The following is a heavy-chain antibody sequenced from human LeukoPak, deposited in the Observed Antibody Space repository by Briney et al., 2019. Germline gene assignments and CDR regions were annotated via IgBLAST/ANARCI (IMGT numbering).Heavy chain of an antibody. Sequence: PGGSLRLSCAASGFGFNTYSMSWVRQAPGKGLEWVSSISAASTYIYYADSVKGRFTISRDNAKNSVYLQMSSLRAEDTAVYYCASVIERAHWGQGTLVTVSS. D-gene: IGHD5-24*01. V-gene: IGHV3-21*04. CDR3: ASVIERAH. CDR1: GFGFNTYS. J-gene: IGHJ4*02. CDR2: ISAASTYI.